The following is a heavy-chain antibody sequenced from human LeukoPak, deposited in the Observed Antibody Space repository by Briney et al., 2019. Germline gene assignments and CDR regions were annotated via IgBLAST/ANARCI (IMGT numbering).Heavy chain of an antibody. CDR2: FDPAEDKI. D-gene: IGHD2-2*01. J-gene: IGHJ6*02. V-gene: IGHV1-24*01. CDR3: ANLLLEIAVGSGVHGRDV. CDR1: GYTLTEVS. Sequence: ASVKVSCKVSGYTLTEVSMHWVRQAPGKGLEWMGGFDPAEDKIIYAQKFQGRVSMTEDTSTDTAYMELSSLRSEDTAVYYCANLLLEIAVGSGVHGRDVWGQGTTVTVSS.